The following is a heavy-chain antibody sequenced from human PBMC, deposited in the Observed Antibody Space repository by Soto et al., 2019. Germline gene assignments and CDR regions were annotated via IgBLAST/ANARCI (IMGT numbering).Heavy chain of an antibody. CDR1: GGSISSGGYY. Sequence: TLSLTCTVSGGSISSGGYYWSWIRQHPGKGLEWIGYIYYSGSTSYNPSLKSRVTMSVDTSKNQFSLKLGSVTAADTAVYYCARDVRFDTGGYYVDAFDIWGLGTMVTVSS. V-gene: IGHV4-31*03. D-gene: IGHD3-22*01. CDR2: IYYSGST. CDR3: ARDVRFDTGGYYVDAFDI. J-gene: IGHJ3*02.